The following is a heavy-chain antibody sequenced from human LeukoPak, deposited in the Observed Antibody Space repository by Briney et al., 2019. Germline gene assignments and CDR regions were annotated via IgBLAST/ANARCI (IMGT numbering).Heavy chain of an antibody. CDR1: GFTFSSYA. CDR3: AKDFWSGYYNWGYYFDY. V-gene: IGHV3-23*01. D-gene: IGHD3-3*01. J-gene: IGHJ4*02. Sequence: GGSLRLSCAASGFTFSSYAMSWVRQAPGKGLEWVSAISGSGGSTYYADSVKGRFTISRDNSKNTLYLQMNGLRAEDTAVYYCAKDFWSGYYNWGYYFDYWGQGTLVTVSS. CDR2: ISGSGGST.